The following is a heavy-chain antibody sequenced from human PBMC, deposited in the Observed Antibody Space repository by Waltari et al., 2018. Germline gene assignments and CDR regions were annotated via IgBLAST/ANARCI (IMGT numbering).Heavy chain of an antibody. D-gene: IGHD3-16*02. CDR2: MGGNGEFT. J-gene: IGHJ1*01. CDR1: GFTSRRIA. V-gene: IGHV3-23*01. Sequence: EVQLFESGGNLAQPGGSRRLSCDASGFTSRRIAMSWVRQIPGKGLEWVSVMGGNGEFTDYADSVKGRFTISRDNSKNTLYLEMKRLRVEDTAIYYCAKYGLGGVISHWGQGTLVRVSS. CDR3: AKYGLGGVISH.